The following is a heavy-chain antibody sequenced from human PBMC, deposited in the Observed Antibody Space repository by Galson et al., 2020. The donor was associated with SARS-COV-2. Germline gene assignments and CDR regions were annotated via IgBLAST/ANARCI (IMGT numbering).Heavy chain of an antibody. D-gene: IGHD3-9*01. CDR3: VKDWIITDPYYDILTGYLGEVDY. CDR1: GFTFSSYA. J-gene: IGHJ4*02. Sequence: GESLKISCSASGFTFSSYAMHWVRQAPGKGLEYVSAISSNGGSTYYADSVKGRFTISRDNSKNTLYLQMSSLRAEDTAVYYCVKDWIITDPYYDILTGYLGEVDYWGQGTLVTVSS. V-gene: IGHV3-64D*08. CDR2: ISSNGGST.